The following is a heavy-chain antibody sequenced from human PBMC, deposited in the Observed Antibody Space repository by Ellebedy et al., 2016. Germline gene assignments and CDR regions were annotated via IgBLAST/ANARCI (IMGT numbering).Heavy chain of an antibody. V-gene: IGHV3-53*01. CDR1: GFTVSSNY. Sequence: GGSLRLXXAASGFTVSSNYMSWVRQAPGKGLEWVSVIYSGGNTYYADSVKGRFTISRDNSKNTLYLQMNSLRAEDTAVYYCATGRGSGSLGYWGQGTLVTVSS. CDR2: IYSGGNT. D-gene: IGHD1-26*01. CDR3: ATGRGSGSLGY. J-gene: IGHJ4*02.